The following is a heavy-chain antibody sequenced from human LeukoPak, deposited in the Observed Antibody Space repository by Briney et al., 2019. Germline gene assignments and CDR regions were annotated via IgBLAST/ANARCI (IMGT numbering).Heavy chain of an antibody. CDR2: IYSGGST. D-gene: IGHD3-3*01. Sequence: GGSLRLSCAASGFSVVNKYMNWVRQAPGKGLEWVSVIYSGGSTYYADSVKGRFTISRDNSKNTLYLQMNSLRAEDTAVYYCARVGYYDFWSGYYTYYYYMDVWGKGTTVTVSS. CDR3: ARVGYYDFWSGYYTYYYYMDV. CDR1: GFSVVNKY. J-gene: IGHJ6*03. V-gene: IGHV3-66*02.